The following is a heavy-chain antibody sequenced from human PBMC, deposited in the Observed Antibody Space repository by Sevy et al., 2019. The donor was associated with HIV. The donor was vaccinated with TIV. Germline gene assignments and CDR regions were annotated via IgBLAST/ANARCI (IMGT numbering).Heavy chain of an antibody. CDR3: ARIHIAVAGTARNYYYYYLDV. CDR2: IYYSGST. CDR1: GGSISSYY. Sequence: SETLSRTCTVSGGSISSYYWSWIRQPPGKGLEWIGSIYYSGSTNYNPSLKSRVTIYVDTSKNQFSLKLSSVTAAETAVYYCARIHIAVAGTARNYYYYYLDVWGKGTTVTVSS. D-gene: IGHD6-19*01. J-gene: IGHJ6*03. V-gene: IGHV4-59*01.